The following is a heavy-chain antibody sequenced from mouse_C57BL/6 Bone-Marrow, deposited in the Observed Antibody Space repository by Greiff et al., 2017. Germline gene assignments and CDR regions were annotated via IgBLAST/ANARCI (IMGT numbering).Heavy chain of an antibody. D-gene: IGHD4-1*02. CDR1: GYTFTSYW. V-gene: IGHV1-69*01. CDR2: IDPSDSYT. J-gene: IGHJ2*01. Sequence: QVQLQQPGAELVMPGASVKLSCKASGYTFTSYWMHWVKHRPGQGLEWIGEIDPSDSYTNYNQKFKGKSTLTVDKSSSTAYMQLSSLTSEDSAVYYCAREGATGTDYWGQGTTLTVSS. CDR3: AREGATGTDY.